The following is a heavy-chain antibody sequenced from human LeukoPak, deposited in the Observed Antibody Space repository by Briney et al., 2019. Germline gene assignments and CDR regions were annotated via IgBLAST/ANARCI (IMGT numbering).Heavy chain of an antibody. D-gene: IGHD6-13*01. CDR3: ARDRAAAARQPVDY. V-gene: IGHV4-59*01. Sequence: SETLSLTCTVSGGSLSSYYWSWIRQPPGKGLEWIGYIYYSGSTNYNPSLKSRVTISVDTSKNQFSLKLSSVTAADTAVYYCARDRAAAARQPVDYWGQGTLVTVSS. CDR1: GGSLSSYY. J-gene: IGHJ4*02. CDR2: IYYSGST.